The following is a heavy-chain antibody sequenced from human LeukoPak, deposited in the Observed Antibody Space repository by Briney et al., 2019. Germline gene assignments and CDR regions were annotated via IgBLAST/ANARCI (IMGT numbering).Heavy chain of an antibody. Sequence: SQTLSLTCTVSGGSIRSGSYYWSWIRQSAGKGREWIGRIYISGSTKYNPYLKSRVTISVDTSKNQFSLKLSSVTAADTAVYYCARDLVDTVMSHLVLFDYWGQGTLVTVSS. CDR2: IYISGST. V-gene: IGHV4-61*02. J-gene: IGHJ4*02. D-gene: IGHD5-18*01. CDR1: GGSIRSGSYY. CDR3: ARDLVDTVMSHLVLFDY.